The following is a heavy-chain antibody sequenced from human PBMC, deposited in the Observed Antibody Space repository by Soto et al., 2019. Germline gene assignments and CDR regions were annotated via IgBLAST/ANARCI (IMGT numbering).Heavy chain of an antibody. D-gene: IGHD3-10*01. Sequence: GASVKVSCKASGYTFTGYYMHWVRQALGQGLEWMGWINPNSGGTNYAQKFQGWVTMTRDTSISTPYMELSRVRSGDTAVYYCARAMDYYYYYGMGVWGQGTTVNVSS. J-gene: IGHJ6*02. CDR2: INPNSGGT. CDR3: ARAMDYYYYYGMGV. V-gene: IGHV1-2*04. CDR1: GYTFTGYY.